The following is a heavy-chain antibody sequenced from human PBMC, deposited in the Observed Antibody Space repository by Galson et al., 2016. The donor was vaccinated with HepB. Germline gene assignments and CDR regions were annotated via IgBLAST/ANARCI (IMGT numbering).Heavy chain of an antibody. CDR2: IYWNDDQ. V-gene: IGHV2-5*01. CDR1: GFSLTTSGVG. J-gene: IGHJ3*02. D-gene: IGHD3-10*01. CDR3: AHRPSYYGSGSTSFDS. Sequence: PALVKPTQTLTLTCACSGFSLTTSGVGVAWIRQPPGKALEWLALIYWNDDQRYSPSLKSRLTITKDTSKNQVVLTMTNMDPVDTAPYYCAHRPSYYGSGSTSFDSWGQGTMVTVSS.